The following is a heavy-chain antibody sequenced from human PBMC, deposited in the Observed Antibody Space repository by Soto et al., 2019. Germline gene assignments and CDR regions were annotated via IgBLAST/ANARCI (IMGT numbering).Heavy chain of an antibody. J-gene: IGHJ2*01. CDR1: GFTFSSYA. V-gene: IGHV3-23*01. CDR2: ISGSGGST. CDR3: AKDKAARPNWYFDL. Sequence: GESLKISCAASGFTFSSYAMSWVRQAPGKGLEWVSAISGSGGSTYYADSVKGRFTISRDNSKNTLYLQMNSLRAEDTAVYYCAKDKAARPNWYFDLWGRGTLVTVSS. D-gene: IGHD6-6*01.